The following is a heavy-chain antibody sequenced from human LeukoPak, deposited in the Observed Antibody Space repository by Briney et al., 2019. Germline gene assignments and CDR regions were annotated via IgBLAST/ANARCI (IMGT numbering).Heavy chain of an antibody. CDR3: ARGPDCSGGSCYSNYYYGMDV. Sequence: SETLSLACAVYGGSFSGYYWSWIRQPPGKGLEWIGEINHSGSTNYNPSLKSRVTISVDTSKNQFSLKLSSVTAADTAVYYCARGPDCSGGSCYSNYYYGMDVWGQGTTVTVSS. V-gene: IGHV4-34*01. CDR2: INHSGST. J-gene: IGHJ6*02. CDR1: GGSFSGYY. D-gene: IGHD2-15*01.